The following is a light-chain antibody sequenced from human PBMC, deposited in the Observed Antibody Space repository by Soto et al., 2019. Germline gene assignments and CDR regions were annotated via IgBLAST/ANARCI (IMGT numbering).Light chain of an antibody. Sequence: DLQMTQSPSSLSPSVGDRVTITCRASQSISTYLNWYQQKPGKAPNLLIYTASSLQSGVPSRFSGSGSGTDFTLTISSLQPEDFATYYCQQSYIIPYTFGQGTKLEIK. J-gene: IGKJ2*01. CDR3: QQSYIIPYT. CDR1: QSISTY. V-gene: IGKV1-39*01. CDR2: TAS.